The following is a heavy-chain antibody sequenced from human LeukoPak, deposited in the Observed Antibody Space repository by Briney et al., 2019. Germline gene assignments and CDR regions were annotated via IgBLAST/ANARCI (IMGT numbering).Heavy chain of an antibody. D-gene: IGHD7-27*01. CDR2: IYTSGST. CDR3: ARAQDWGYYDY. CDR1: GGFFSGYY. V-gene: IGHV4-59*10. J-gene: IGHJ4*02. Sequence: PSETLSLTCAVYGGFFSGYYWSWIRQPAGKGLEWIGRIYTSGSTNYNPSLKSRVTISVDTSKNQFSLKLSSVTAADTAVYYCARAQDWGYYDYWGQGTLVTVSS.